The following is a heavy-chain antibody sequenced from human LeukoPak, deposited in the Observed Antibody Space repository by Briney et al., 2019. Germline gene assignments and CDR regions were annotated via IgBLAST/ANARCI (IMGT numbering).Heavy chain of an antibody. Sequence: SQTLSLTCAISGDSVSSNDAAWNWIRQSPSRGLEWLGRTYYRSKWSYDYAVSMKSRITTNPDTSKNQFSLQLNSVTPEDTAVYYCARENTMVRGVINPLDYWSQGTLVTVSS. CDR3: ARENTMVRGVINPLDY. D-gene: IGHD3-10*01. J-gene: IGHJ4*02. V-gene: IGHV6-1*01. CDR1: GDSVSSNDAA. CDR2: TYYRSKWSY.